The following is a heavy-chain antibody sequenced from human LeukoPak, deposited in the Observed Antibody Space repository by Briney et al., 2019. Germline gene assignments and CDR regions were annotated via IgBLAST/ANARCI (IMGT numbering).Heavy chain of an antibody. CDR1: GFTFSSYE. D-gene: IGHD3-10*01. V-gene: IGHV3-48*03. CDR2: ISSSGSTI. CDR3: ARGRRVRGVYFDY. J-gene: IGHJ4*02. Sequence: PGGSLRLSCAASGFTFSSYEMIWVRQAPGKGLEWVSYISSSGSTIYYADSVKGRFTISRDNAKNSLYLQMNSLRAEDTAVYYCARGRRVRGVYFDYWGQGTLVTVSS.